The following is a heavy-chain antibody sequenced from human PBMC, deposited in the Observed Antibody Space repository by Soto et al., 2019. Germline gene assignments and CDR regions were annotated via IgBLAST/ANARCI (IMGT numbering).Heavy chain of an antibody. Sequence: KESGHTLVKPTQMLTLTCTFSGFSLNTRGVGVGWIRHPPGGALEWLALIYWDDDKRYSPSLRSRLTITKDTSKNQVVLTMTTMEPLDTGTYYCAHTYSSSPDDGFDVWGQGTRVTVSS. CDR3: AHTYSSSPDDGFDV. V-gene: IGHV2-5*02. CDR2: IYWDDDK. D-gene: IGHD6-6*01. J-gene: IGHJ3*01. CDR1: GFSLNTRGVG.